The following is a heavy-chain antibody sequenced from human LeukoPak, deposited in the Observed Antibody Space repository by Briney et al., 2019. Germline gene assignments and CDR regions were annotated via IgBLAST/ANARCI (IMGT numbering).Heavy chain of an antibody. CDR2: INPDDSEI. Sequence: GESLKISCKGSGYSFTNYWIGWVRQTPGKGLEWMGIINPDDSEIKYSPSLQGQVTISADKSISTAYLQWSSLKASDTAMYYCARAWGGNYYDSSGYYSGPYYYGMDVWGQGTTVTVSS. J-gene: IGHJ6*02. V-gene: IGHV5-51*01. D-gene: IGHD3-22*01. CDR1: GYSFTNYW. CDR3: ARAWGGNYYDSSGYYSGPYYYGMDV.